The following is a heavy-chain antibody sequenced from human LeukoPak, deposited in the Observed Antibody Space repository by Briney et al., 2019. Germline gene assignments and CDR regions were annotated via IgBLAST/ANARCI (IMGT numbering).Heavy chain of an antibody. J-gene: IGHJ4*02. D-gene: IGHD2-21*02. CDR2: INPNSGGT. CDR3: ARQDSSSWYCGGDCYLDY. Sequence: ASVKVSCKASGYTLTGYYVHWVRQAPGQGLEWMGWINPNSGGTNYAQKFQGRVTMTRDTSISTAYMELSSLRSEDTAVYYCARQDSSSWYCGGDCYLDYWGQGTLVTVSS. V-gene: IGHV1-2*02. CDR1: GYTLTGYY.